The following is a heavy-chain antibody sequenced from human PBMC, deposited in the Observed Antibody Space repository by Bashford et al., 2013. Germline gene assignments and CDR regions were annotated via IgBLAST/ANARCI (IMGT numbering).Heavy chain of an antibody. CDR2: IHSSGTS. J-gene: IGHJ4*02. D-gene: IGHD6-6*01. CDR3: ARSSAIPFDY. Sequence: SVDPVPPAALSLLPPSVNITGPGSGSRRKGPEWIGHIHSSGTSNYNPSLRSRIAMSIDTSKNHFSLNLHSVTAADTALYFCARSSAIPFDYWGQGTLVTVSS. CDR1: LPPSVNIT. V-gene: IGHV4-4*07.